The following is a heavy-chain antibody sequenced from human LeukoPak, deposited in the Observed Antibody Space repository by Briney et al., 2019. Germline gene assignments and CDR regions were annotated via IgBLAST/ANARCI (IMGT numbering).Heavy chain of an antibody. CDR2: IYYSGTT. CDR1: GGSISSYY. Sequence: SETLSLTCTVSGGSISSYYWTWIRQPPGKGLEWIGYIYYSGTTNYNPSLKSRVTMSVDTSKNQFSLKLSSVTAADTAVYYCARDSTGYSSSHYYYYYYMDVWGKGTTVTISS. V-gene: IGHV4-59*12. J-gene: IGHJ6*03. CDR3: ARDSTGYSSSHYYYYYYMDV. D-gene: IGHD6-13*01.